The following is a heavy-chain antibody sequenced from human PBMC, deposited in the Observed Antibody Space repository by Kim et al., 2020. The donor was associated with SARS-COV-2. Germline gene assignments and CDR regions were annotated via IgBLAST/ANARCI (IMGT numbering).Heavy chain of an antibody. CDR3: ARGPRYQLLRGYYYYSMDV. V-gene: IGHV4-34*01. CDR2: INHSGST. CDR1: GGSFSGYY. J-gene: IGHJ6*02. D-gene: IGHD2-2*01. Sequence: SETLSLTCAVYGGSFSGYYWSWIRQPPGKGLEWIGEINHSGSTNYNPSLKSRVTISVDTSKNQFSLKLSSVTAADTAVYYCARGPRYQLLRGYYYYSMDVWGQGTTVTVSS.